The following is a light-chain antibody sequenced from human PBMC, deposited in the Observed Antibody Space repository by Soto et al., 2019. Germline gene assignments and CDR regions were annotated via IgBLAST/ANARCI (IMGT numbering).Light chain of an antibody. CDR1: QTIDSW. CDR3: QQYHIYSGT. Sequence: DIQMTQSPSTLSASVGDRVTITCRASQTIDSWLARYQQRPGKPPNLLIYKASTLASGVPSRFSGSGSGTEFTLTINSLRPDDFATYYCQQYHIYSGTFGQGTKVDIK. CDR2: KAS. V-gene: IGKV1-5*03. J-gene: IGKJ1*01.